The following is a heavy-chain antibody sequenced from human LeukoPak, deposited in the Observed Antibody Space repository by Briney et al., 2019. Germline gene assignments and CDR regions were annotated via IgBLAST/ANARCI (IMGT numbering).Heavy chain of an antibody. CDR1: GFTFSSYE. J-gene: IGHJ4*02. CDR3: ARDAYSGYDFDY. V-gene: IGHV3-48*03. Sequence: GGSLRLSCAAPGFTFSSYEMNWVRQAPGKGLEWVSYISSSGSTIYYADSVKGRFTISRDNAKNSLYLQMNSLRAEDTAVYYCARDAYSGYDFDYWGQGTLVTVSS. CDR2: ISSSGSTI. D-gene: IGHD5-12*01.